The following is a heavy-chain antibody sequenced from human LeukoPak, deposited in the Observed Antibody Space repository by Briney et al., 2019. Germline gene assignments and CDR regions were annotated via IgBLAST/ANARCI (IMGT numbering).Heavy chain of an antibody. D-gene: IGHD1-26*01. CDR2: ISSSGYI. V-gene: IGHV3-11*04. CDR1: GFTFSDYY. CDR3: ASCISQWELPYDY. Sequence: GGSLRLSCAASGFTFSDYYMSWIRQAPGKGLEWVSYISSSGYIYYADSMKGRFTISRDNAKNSLYLQMNSLRAEDTAVYYCASCISQWELPYDYWGQGTLVTVSS. J-gene: IGHJ4*02.